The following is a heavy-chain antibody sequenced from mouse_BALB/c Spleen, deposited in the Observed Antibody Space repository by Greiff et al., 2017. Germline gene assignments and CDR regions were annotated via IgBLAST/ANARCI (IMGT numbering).Heavy chain of an antibody. CDR1: GFNIKDTY. J-gene: IGHJ2*01. Sequence: VQLKQSGAELVKPGASVKLSCTASGFNIKDTYMHWVKQRPEQGLEWIGRIDPANGNTKYDPKFQGKATITADTSSNTAYLQLSSLTSEDTAVYYCAESTILDYWGQGTTLTVSS. D-gene: IGHD2-1*01. V-gene: IGHV14-3*02. CDR2: IDPANGNT. CDR3: AESTILDY.